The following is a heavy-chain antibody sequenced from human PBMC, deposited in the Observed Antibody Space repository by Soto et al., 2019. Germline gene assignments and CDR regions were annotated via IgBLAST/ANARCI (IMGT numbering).Heavy chain of an antibody. Sequence: GGSLRLSCAASEFPFSSYGMHWVRKAPGKGLEWVAVISYDGSNKYYADSVKGRFTISRDNSKNTLYLQMNSLRAEDTAVYYCAKSPGGYYSFDIWGQGTMVTVSS. CDR3: AKSPGGYYSFDI. J-gene: IGHJ3*02. V-gene: IGHV3-30*18. CDR1: EFPFSSYG. CDR2: ISYDGSNK. D-gene: IGHD3-3*01.